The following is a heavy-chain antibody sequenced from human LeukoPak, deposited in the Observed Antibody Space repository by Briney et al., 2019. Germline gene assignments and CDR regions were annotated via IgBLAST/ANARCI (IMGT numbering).Heavy chain of an antibody. V-gene: IGHV4-34*01. CDR2: INHTGST. J-gene: IGHJ3*02. D-gene: IGHD1-20*01. CDR3: ARPLITGTLDAFDI. CDR1: GESFSGYY. Sequence: SETLSLTCAVYGESFSGYYWSWIRQPPGKGLEWIGEINHTGSTNYNPSLKSRVTISVDTSKNQFSLKLSSVTAADTAVYYCARPLITGTLDAFDIWGQGTMVTVSS.